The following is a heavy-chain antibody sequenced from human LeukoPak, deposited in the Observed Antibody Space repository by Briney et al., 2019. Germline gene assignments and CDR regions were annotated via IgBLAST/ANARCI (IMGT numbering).Heavy chain of an antibody. CDR2: IRSKAYGGTT. J-gene: IGHJ6*03. D-gene: IGHD5-24*01. V-gene: IGHV3-49*04. CDR3: TRVIGDGYNSYYYYYYMDV. Sequence: GGTLRLSCAASGFTFSSYGMHWVRQAPGKGLEWVGFIRSKAYGGTTEYAASVKGRFTISRDDSKSIAYLQMNSLKTEDTAVYYCTRVIGDGYNSYYYYYYMDVWGKGTTVTVSS. CDR1: GFTFSSYG.